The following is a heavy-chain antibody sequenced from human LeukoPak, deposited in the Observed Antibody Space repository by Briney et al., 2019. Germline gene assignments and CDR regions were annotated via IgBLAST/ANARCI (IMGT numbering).Heavy chain of an antibody. J-gene: IGHJ3*02. V-gene: IGHV4-59*01. D-gene: IGHD3-22*01. CDR1: GGSISSYY. CDR2: IYYSGST. Sequence: PSETLSLTCTVSGGSISSYYWSWIRQPPGKGLEWIGYIYYSGSTNYNPSLKSRVTISVDTSKNQFSLKLSSVTAADTAVYYCARFNDSSGYYFDTFDIWGQGTMVTVSS. CDR3: ARFNDSSGYYFDTFDI.